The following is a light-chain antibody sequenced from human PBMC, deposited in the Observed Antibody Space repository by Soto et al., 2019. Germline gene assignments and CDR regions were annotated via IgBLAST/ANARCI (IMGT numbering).Light chain of an antibody. CDR2: WND. CDR3: AAWDDTLRGWV. Sequence: QSVVTQPPSASGTPGQRVTIPCSGSSSNIVSNHVYWYQHLPGTAPKLLIYWNDQRPSGVPARFSASKSGTSVSLAISGLRSEDEADYYCAAWDDTLRGWVFGGGTKLTVL. V-gene: IGLV1-47*01. J-gene: IGLJ3*02. CDR1: SSNIVSNH.